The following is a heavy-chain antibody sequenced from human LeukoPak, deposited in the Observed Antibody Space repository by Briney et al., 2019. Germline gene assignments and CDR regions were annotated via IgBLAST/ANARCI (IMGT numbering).Heavy chain of an antibody. Sequence: PSETLSLTCTVSGASISSYYWSWIRQPPGKGLEWIGYIYYSGSTNYNPSLKSRLTISVDASKNQFSLKLSSVTATDTAVYYCASLTTVTQGYFDSWGQGTLVTVSS. D-gene: IGHD4-17*01. CDR2: IYYSGST. V-gene: IGHV4-59*08. CDR3: ASLTTVTQGYFDS. J-gene: IGHJ4*02. CDR1: GASISSYY.